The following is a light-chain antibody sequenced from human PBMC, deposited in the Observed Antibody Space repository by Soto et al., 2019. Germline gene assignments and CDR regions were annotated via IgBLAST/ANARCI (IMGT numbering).Light chain of an antibody. Sequence: DIVMTQSPDSLAVSLGEGATINCKSSQSLLYTSNNKNYLAWYQQKPGQPPKLIIYWASIRASGVPDRFSGSGSGADFTLTISSLQAEDVAVYYCQQYYSTPPAFGQGTKLEIK. CDR1: QSLLYTSNNKNY. CDR2: WAS. J-gene: IGKJ2*01. V-gene: IGKV4-1*01. CDR3: QQYYSTPPA.